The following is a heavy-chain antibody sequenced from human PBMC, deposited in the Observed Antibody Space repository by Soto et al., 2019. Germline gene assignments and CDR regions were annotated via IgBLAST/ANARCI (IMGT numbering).Heavy chain of an antibody. CDR3: ASSQGSSTSLENYYYYYYGMDV. Sequence: QVQLVQSGAEVKKPGSSVKVSCKASGGTFGSYAISWVRQAPGQGLEWMGGIIPIPGTANYAQKFQGRVTIAADESASTAYMELSSLRSEDTDVYYCASSQGSSTSLENYYYYYYGMDVWGQGTKVTVSS. D-gene: IGHD2-2*01. CDR1: GGTFGSYA. J-gene: IGHJ6*02. CDR2: IIPIPGTA. V-gene: IGHV1-69*01.